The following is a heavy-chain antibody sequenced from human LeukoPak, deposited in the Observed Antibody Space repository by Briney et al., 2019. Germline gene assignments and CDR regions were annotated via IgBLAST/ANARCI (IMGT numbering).Heavy chain of an antibody. CDR1: GGPISNYY. V-gene: IGHV4-4*07. D-gene: IGHD3-9*01. Sequence: SETLSLTCTVSGGPISNYYWAWIRQPAGKGLEWIGRIHSSGSTKYNPSLESRVSMSVDASRNEASLKLSSVTAADTAVYYCAIRKYYDILTGYRKIPTSGFDPWGQGTLVTVSS. J-gene: IGHJ5*02. CDR3: AIRKYYDILTGYRKIPTSGFDP. CDR2: IHSSGST.